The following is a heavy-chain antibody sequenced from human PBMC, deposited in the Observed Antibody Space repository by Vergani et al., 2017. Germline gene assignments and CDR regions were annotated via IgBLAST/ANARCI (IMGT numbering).Heavy chain of an antibody. J-gene: IGHJ2*01. Sequence: QVQLQESGPGLVKPSETLSLTCTVSGGSISSGDYYWSWIRQPPGKGLEWIGYIYYSGSTYYNPSLKSRVTISVDTSKNQFSLKLSSVTAADTAVYYCARAYCTNGVCFLANVNYWYFDLWGRGTLVTVSS. CDR1: GGSISSGDYY. V-gene: IGHV4-30-4*08. CDR2: IYYSGST. D-gene: IGHD2-8*01. CDR3: ARAYCTNGVCFLANVNYWYFDL.